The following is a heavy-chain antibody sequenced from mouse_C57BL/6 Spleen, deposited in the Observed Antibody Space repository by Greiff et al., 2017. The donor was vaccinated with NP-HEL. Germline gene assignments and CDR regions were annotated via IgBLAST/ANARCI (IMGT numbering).Heavy chain of an antibody. CDR2: IDPSDSNT. J-gene: IGHJ1*03. V-gene: IGHV1-69*01. CDR3: ARAGLWYFDV. Sequence: QVQLQQPGAELVMPGASVKLSCKASGYTFTSYWMHWVKQRPGQGLEWIGEIDPSDSNTNYNQKFKGKSTLTVDKSSSTAYMQLSSLTSEDSAVYDCARAGLWYFDVWGTGTTVTVSS. CDR1: GYTFTSYW.